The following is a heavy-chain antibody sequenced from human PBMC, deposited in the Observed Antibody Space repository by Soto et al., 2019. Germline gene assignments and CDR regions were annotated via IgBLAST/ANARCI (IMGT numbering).Heavy chain of an antibody. CDR3: ARGHKGLEV. Sequence: PGGSLRLSCEASGLVFSSFWMSWVRQAPGKGLEWVAYIKQDGSEKYYVDSVKGRFTISRDNPKSSLYLQMNNLRAEDTAVNYCARGHKGLEVWGQGTTVTVSS. J-gene: IGHJ6*02. V-gene: IGHV3-7*01. CDR2: IKQDGSEK. CDR1: GLVFSSFW.